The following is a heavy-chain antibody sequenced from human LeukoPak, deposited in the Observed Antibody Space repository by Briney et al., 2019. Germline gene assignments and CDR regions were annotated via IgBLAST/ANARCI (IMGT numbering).Heavy chain of an antibody. J-gene: IGHJ4*02. CDR3: ARVGGDFWSGLVAYYFDY. CDR1: GGSISSGAYY. Sequence: SETLSLTCTVSGGSISSGAYYWSWIRQPPGKGLEWNGYIYYSGSTYYNPSLKSRVTISVDTSKNQFSLKLSSVTAADTAVYYCARVGGDFWSGLVAYYFDYWGQGTLVTVSS. V-gene: IGHV4-30-4*08. CDR2: IYYSGST. D-gene: IGHD3-3*01.